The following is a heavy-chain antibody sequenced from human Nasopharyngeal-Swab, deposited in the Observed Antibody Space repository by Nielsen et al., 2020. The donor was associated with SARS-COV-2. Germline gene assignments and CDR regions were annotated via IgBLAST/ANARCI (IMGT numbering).Heavy chain of an antibody. D-gene: IGHD3-10*01. J-gene: IGHJ6*02. CDR2: IYYSGST. Sequence: SETLSLTCTVSGVSISSYYWSWIRQPPGKGLEWIGYIYYSGSTNYNPSLKSRVTISVDTSKNQFSLKLSSVTAADTAVYYCARAGLGLLWFGELTYGMDVWGQGTTVTVSS. CDR3: ARAGLGLLWFGELTYGMDV. V-gene: IGHV4-59*13. CDR1: GVSISSYY.